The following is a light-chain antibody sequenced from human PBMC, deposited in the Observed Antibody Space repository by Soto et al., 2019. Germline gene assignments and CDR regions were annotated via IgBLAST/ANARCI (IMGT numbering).Light chain of an antibody. J-gene: IGLJ1*01. CDR3: CSYSSRSTLV. CDR2: EVN. V-gene: IGLV2-8*01. Sequence: QSALTQPPSASGSPGQSVAISCTGTSSDVGGYNYVSWYQQHPGKAPKLMIYEVNKRPSGVPDRFSGSKSGNTASLTVSGLQAEDEALYYCCSYSSRSTLVFGTGTKVTVL. CDR1: SSDVGGYNY.